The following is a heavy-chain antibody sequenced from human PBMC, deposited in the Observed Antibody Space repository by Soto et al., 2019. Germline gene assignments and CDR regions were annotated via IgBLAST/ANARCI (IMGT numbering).Heavy chain of an antibody. J-gene: IGHJ4*02. CDR1: GGSISSYY. Sequence: TSETLSLTCAVYGGSISSYYWSWIRQPPGKGLEWVSYISSSSSTIYYADSVKGRFTISRDNAKNSLYLQMNSLRAEDTAVYFCARDPSYYGSGSYYYFDYWGQGALVTVSS. V-gene: IGHV3-48*01. D-gene: IGHD3-10*01. CDR2: ISSSSSTI. CDR3: ARDPSYYGSGSYYYFDY.